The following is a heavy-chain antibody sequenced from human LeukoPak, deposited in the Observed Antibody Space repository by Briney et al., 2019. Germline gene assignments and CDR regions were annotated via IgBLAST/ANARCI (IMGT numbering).Heavy chain of an antibody. Sequence: SETLSLTCTVSGGSISSYYCTWIRQPPGKGLEWIGNIFYTGSTNYNPSLKSRVTISVDTSKNQFSLKLSSVTAADTAVYYCARGPSSSWYYFDYWGQGTLVTVSS. CDR1: GGSISSYY. V-gene: IGHV4-59*01. D-gene: IGHD6-13*01. J-gene: IGHJ4*02. CDR2: IFYTGST. CDR3: ARGPSSSWYYFDY.